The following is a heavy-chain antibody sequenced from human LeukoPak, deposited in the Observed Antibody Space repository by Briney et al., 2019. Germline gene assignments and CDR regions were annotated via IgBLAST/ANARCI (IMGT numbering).Heavy chain of an antibody. J-gene: IGHJ4*02. CDR2: INHSGST. CDR1: GGSFSCYY. CDR3: ARGSYYYDSSGYYPIDY. V-gene: IGHV4-34*01. Sequence: LETLSLTCAVYGGSFSCYYWSWIRQPPGKGLEWIGEINHSGSTNYNPSLKSRVTISVDTSKNQFSLKLSSVTAADTAVYYCARGSYYYDSSGYYPIDYWGQGTLVTVSS. D-gene: IGHD3-22*01.